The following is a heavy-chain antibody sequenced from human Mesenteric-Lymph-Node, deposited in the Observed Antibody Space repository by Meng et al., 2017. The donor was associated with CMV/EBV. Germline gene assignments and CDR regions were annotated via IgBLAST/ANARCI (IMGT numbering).Heavy chain of an antibody. CDR1: RASIGSGGYS. CDR3: ARDYGSGTGTFDF. Sequence: SRASIGSGGYSWSWIRQHPGKGLEWIGSIFYSGNTYYNPALKSRVTLSVDTSKNEFSVKLTSVTAADTAVYYCARDYGSGTGTFDFWGQGSLVTVSS. V-gene: IGHV4-31*02. J-gene: IGHJ4*02. D-gene: IGHD3-10*01. CDR2: IFYSGNT.